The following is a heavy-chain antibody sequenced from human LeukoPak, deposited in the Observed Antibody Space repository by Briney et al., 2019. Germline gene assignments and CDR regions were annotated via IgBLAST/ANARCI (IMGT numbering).Heavy chain of an antibody. D-gene: IGHD3-3*01. J-gene: IGHJ5*02. V-gene: IGHV4-59*08. CDR1: GGSISSYY. CDR3: ARPVTIFGVVSFFDP. Sequence: SETLSLTCTVSGGSISSYYWSWIRQPPGKGQEWIGYIYYSGSTNYNPSLKSRVTISVDTSKNQFSLKLSSVTAADTAVYYCARPVTIFGVVSFFDPWGQGTLVTVSS. CDR2: IYYSGST.